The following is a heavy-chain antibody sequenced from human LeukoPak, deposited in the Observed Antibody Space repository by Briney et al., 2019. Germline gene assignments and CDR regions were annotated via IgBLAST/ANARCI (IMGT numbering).Heavy chain of an antibody. CDR2: IIPIFGTA. D-gene: IGHD1-26*01. CDR1: GGTFSSYA. V-gene: IGHV1-69*05. Sequence: SVKVSCKASGGTFSSYAISWVRQAPGQGLEWMGRIIPIFGTANYAQKFQGSVTITTDESTSTAYMELSSLRSEDTAVYYCARGMGQSARIGYYYYYMDVWGKGTTVTVSS. J-gene: IGHJ6*03. CDR3: ARGMGQSARIGYYYYYMDV.